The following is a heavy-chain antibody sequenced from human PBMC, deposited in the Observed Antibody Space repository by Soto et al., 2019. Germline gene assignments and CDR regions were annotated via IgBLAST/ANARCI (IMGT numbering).Heavy chain of an antibody. V-gene: IGHV3-48*02. CDR3: ARDSDPVTPDYSDY. Sequence: EVQLVESGGGLVQPGGSLRLSCAASGFSVSSYGMNWVRQAPGKGLECISNMPSSGNKIYYADSVKGRFTMSRDDAKNSLYLQMGSLRDEDTAVYYCARDSDPVTPDYSDYWGQGTLVTVSS. D-gene: IGHD4-17*01. CDR1: GFSVSSYG. J-gene: IGHJ4*02. CDR2: MPSSGNKI.